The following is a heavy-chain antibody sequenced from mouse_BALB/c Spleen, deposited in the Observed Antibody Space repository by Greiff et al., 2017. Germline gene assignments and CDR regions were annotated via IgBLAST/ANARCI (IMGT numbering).Heavy chain of an antibody. D-gene: IGHD2-4*01. J-gene: IGHJ3*01. Sequence: QVQLQQSGAELMKPGASVKISCKATGYTFSSYWIEWVKQRPGHGLEWIGEILPGSGSTNYNEKFKGKATFTADTSSNTAYMQLSSLTSEDSAVYYCTRSTMIQAWFAYWGQGTLVTVSA. CDR1: GYTFSSYW. CDR3: TRSTMIQAWFAY. V-gene: IGHV1-9*01. CDR2: ILPGSGST.